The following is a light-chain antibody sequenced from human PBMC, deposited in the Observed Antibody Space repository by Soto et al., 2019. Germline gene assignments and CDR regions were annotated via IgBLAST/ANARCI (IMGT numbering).Light chain of an antibody. CDR2: DSS. Sequence: EIVLTQSRATLSLSPGERATLSCRASQSVGTYFAWYQQKPGQAPRLLIYDSSNRATGIPARFSGSGSGTDFTLTISSLEPEDFAVYYCQQRSDWPSTFGGGTKVEIK. V-gene: IGKV3-11*01. J-gene: IGKJ4*01. CDR3: QQRSDWPST. CDR1: QSVGTY.